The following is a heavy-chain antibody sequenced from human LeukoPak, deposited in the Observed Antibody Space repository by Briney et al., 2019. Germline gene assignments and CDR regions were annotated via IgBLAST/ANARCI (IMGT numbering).Heavy chain of an antibody. V-gene: IGHV3-21*01. CDR1: GFTFSSYS. CDR3: ARDRGYDFDWFDH. J-gene: IGHJ5*02. CDR2: ISSSSSYI. D-gene: IGHD5-12*01. Sequence: GGSLRLSCEASGFTFSSYSMNWVRQAPGKGLEGVSSISSSSSYIYYADSVKGRFTISRDNAKNSLYLQMNSLRAEDTAVYYCARDRGYDFDWFDHWGQGTLVTVSS.